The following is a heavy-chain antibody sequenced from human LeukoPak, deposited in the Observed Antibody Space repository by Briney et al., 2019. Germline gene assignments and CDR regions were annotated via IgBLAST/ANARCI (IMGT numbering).Heavy chain of an antibody. D-gene: IGHD1-7*01. CDR2: ISSSSSYI. J-gene: IGHJ3*02. CDR3: ARPANYDAFDI. CDR1: GFTFSSYS. Sequence: GGSLRLSCAASGFTFSSYSMNWVRQAPGKGLEWVSPISSSSSYIYYADSVKGRFTISRDNAKNSLYLQMNSLRAEDTAVYYCARPANYDAFDIWGQGTMVTVSS. V-gene: IGHV3-21*01.